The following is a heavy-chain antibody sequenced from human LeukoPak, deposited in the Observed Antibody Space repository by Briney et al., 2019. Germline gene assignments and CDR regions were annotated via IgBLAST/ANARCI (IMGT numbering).Heavy chain of an antibody. Sequence: SETLSLTCAVYGGSFSGYYWSWIRQPPGKGLEWIGYIYYSGSTYYNPSLKSRVTMSVDTSKNQFSLKLSSVTAADTAVYYCARVGDYALKDWGQGTLVTVSS. V-gene: IGHV4-59*12. CDR1: GGSFSGYY. CDR2: IYYSGST. D-gene: IGHD3-16*01. J-gene: IGHJ4*02. CDR3: ARVGDYALKD.